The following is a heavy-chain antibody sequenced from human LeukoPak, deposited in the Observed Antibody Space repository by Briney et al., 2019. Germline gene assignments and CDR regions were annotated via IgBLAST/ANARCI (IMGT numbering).Heavy chain of an antibody. CDR1: GGSISSSSYY. J-gene: IGHJ3*02. V-gene: IGHV4-39*07. D-gene: IGHD3-10*01. Sequence: PSETLSLTCTVSGGSISSSSYYWGWIRQPPGKGLEWIGSIYYSGSTYYNPSLKSRVTISVDTSKNQFSLKLSSVTAADTAVYYCARLVTMVRGDDAFDIWGQGTMVTVSS. CDR3: ARLVTMVRGDDAFDI. CDR2: IYYSGST.